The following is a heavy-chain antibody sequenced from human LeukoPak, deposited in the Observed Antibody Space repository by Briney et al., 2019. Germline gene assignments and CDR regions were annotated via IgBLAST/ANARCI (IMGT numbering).Heavy chain of an antibody. J-gene: IGHJ6*02. Sequence: GGSLRLSCAATGLSVSIMSWVRQAPGKGLEWVSVIYGGGSTYYADSVKGRFTISRDTPKNTLYLQMNSLRVEDTAVYYCARDHGSDAPMDVWGQGTTVTVSS. CDR3: ARDHGSDAPMDV. V-gene: IGHV3-53*01. CDR2: IYGGGST. D-gene: IGHD1-26*01. CDR1: GLSVSI.